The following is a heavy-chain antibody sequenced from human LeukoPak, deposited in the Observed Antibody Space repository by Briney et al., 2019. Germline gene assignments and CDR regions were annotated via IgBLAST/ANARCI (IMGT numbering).Heavy chain of an antibody. J-gene: IGHJ4*02. CDR2: ISGSGGST. CDR3: AKFTYDSSGYYDY. CDR1: GFTFGSYA. V-gene: IGHV3-23*01. Sequence: PGGSLRLSCAASGFTFGSYAMSWVRQAPGKGLEWVSAISGSGGSTYYADSVKGRFSIFRDNSKNTLYLQMNSLRAEDTAVYYCAKFTYDSSGYYDYWGQGTLVTVSS. D-gene: IGHD3-22*01.